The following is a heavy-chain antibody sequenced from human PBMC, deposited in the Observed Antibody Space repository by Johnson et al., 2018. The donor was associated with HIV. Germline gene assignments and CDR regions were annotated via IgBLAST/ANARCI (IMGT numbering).Heavy chain of an antibody. J-gene: IGHJ3*02. CDR2: TRDKANSYTT. CDR1: GFTFSDHY. Sequence: VQLVESGGGLVQPGGSLRLSCAASGFTFSDHYMDWVRQAPGKGLEWVGRTRDKANSYTTEYAASVKDRFTISRDDSKKSLYLQMNSLKTEDTAVYYCAIYSSGYSGFDIWGQGTVVTVSS. V-gene: IGHV3-72*01. D-gene: IGHD3-22*01. CDR3: AIYSSGYSGFDI.